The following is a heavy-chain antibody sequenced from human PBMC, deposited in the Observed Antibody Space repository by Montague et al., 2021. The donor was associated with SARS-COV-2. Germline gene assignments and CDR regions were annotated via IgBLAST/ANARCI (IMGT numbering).Heavy chain of an antibody. D-gene: IGHD2-15*01. CDR3: ARLRDGVVPSPILGVGPYYSYYCMDV. J-gene: IGHJ6*01. CDR1: GTSFSGYY. Sequence: SETLSLTCAVHGTSFSGYYWNWIRQPPGKGLEWIGEINHGGSTKYSPYLKSRLPLTADTSKNQFSLKLTSVAAADTAVDYCARLRDGVVPSPILGVGPYYSYYCMDVWGRGTTVTVSS. V-gene: IGHV4-34*01. CDR2: INHGGST.